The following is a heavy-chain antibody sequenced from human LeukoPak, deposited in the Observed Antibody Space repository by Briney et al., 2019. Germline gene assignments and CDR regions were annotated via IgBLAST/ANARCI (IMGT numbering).Heavy chain of an antibody. CDR2: ISGSDAST. D-gene: IGHD3-3*01. V-gene: IGHV3-23*01. J-gene: IGHJ6*02. CDR3: ARRGSEWNSYFYPMDV. CDR1: GFTFRIYA. Sequence: GGSLRLSCAASGFTFRIYAMSWVRQAPGKGLEWVSGISGSDASTFYADSVMGRFTISRDNPMNTLYLQMNNVRAEDAAIYFCARRGSEWNSYFYPMDVWGQGTTVTVSS.